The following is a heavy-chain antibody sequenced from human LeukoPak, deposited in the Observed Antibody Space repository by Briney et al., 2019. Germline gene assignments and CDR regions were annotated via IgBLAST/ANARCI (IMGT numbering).Heavy chain of an antibody. V-gene: IGHV1-8*02. CDR1: GYTFTSYD. CDR2: MNPNSGNT. J-gene: IGHJ6*04. D-gene: IGHD6-13*01. CDR3: ARGGSYSSSLVLDV. Sequence: ASVKVSCKASGYTFTSYDINWVRQATGQGLEWMGWMNPNSGNTGYAQRFQGRVTMTRNTSISTAYMELSSLRSEDTAVYYCARGGSYSSSLVLDVWGKGTTVTISS.